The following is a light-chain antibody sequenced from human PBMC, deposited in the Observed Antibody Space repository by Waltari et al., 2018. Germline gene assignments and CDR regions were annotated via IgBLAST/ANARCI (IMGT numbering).Light chain of an antibody. V-gene: IGKV3-15*01. CDR1: QSVGSN. CDR3: QQYYNWPRT. Sequence: EIVMMQSPGTLFASPGDSVILSCRASQSVGSNLAWYQQKPGQAPRLLIYGASTRATDVPGTFSGSGSGRVFTLTISSLQSEDFALYYCQQYYNWPRTFGQGTKVEIK. CDR2: GAS. J-gene: IGKJ1*01.